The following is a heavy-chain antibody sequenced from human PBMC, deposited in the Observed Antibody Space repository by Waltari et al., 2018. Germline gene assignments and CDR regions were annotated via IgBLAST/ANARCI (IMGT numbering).Heavy chain of an antibody. V-gene: IGHV4-4*02. J-gene: IGHJ4*02. CDR3: ARDRGRGLYLDS. CDR2: IHRSGRT. Sequence: QVQLQESGPGLVKPSGPLSHPCSGSGAPMNTNYCWGWVRQAPGKGLEWIGQIHRSGRTHYHPSLESRVATSIDTSKNEFSLEVTSATAADTAVYFCARDRGRGLYLDSWGQGILVTVSP. CDR1: GAPMNTNYC. D-gene: IGHD5-12*01.